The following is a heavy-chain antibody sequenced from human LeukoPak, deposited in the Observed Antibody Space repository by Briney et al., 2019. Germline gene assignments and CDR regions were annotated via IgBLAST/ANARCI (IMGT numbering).Heavy chain of an antibody. Sequence: AGGSLRLSCAASGFTVSSNYMSWVRQAPGKGLEWVSVIYSGGSTYYADSVKGRFTIPRDNAKNSLYLQMNSLRAEDTAVYYCARYCSSTSCYDGDWFDPWGQGTLVTVSS. J-gene: IGHJ5*02. V-gene: IGHV3-53*01. CDR2: IYSGGST. D-gene: IGHD2-2*01. CDR1: GFTVSSNY. CDR3: ARYCSSTSCYDGDWFDP.